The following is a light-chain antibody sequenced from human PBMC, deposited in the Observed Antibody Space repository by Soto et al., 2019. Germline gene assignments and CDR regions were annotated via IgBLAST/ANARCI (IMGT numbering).Light chain of an antibody. CDR3: QQYESYSPST. J-gene: IGKJ5*01. CDR1: QNINSW. Sequence: DIQTMQSPSTLSASIGDRVTITCRASQNINSWLAWYQQKPGRAPKLLIYDASTLESGVPSRFSGSGSGTEFTLTITSLQTEDFAAYYCQQYESYSPSTFGQGTRLDMK. CDR2: DAS. V-gene: IGKV1-5*01.